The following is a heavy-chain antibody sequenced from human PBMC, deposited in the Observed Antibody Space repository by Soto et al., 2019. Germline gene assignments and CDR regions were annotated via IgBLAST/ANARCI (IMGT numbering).Heavy chain of an antibody. Sequence: GASVKVSCKASGYTFTSNAFTWVRRAPGQGLEWMGWISANNGDTNYAQKFQGRATLTTDTSTSTAYMELRSLTSDGTAVYYCTRGGGSNYYGLDVWGQGTTVTVSS. CDR3: TRGGGSNYYGLDV. J-gene: IGHJ6*02. V-gene: IGHV1-18*01. D-gene: IGHD3-10*01. CDR2: ISANNGDT. CDR1: GYTFTSNA.